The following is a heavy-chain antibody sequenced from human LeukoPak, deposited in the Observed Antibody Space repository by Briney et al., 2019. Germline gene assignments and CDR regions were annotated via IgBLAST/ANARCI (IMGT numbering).Heavy chain of an antibody. D-gene: IGHD3-16*01. CDR3: ARDSRGSPAY. V-gene: IGHV3-33*08. CDR2: IWYDGSNK. Sequence: QTGGSLRLSCAASGFTFSVYGMHWVRQAPGKGLEWVAVIWYDGSNKYYADSVRGRFTISRDNSKNTLYLQMNSLRAEDTAVYYCARDSRGSPAYWGQGTLVTVSS. CDR1: GFTFSVYG. J-gene: IGHJ4*02.